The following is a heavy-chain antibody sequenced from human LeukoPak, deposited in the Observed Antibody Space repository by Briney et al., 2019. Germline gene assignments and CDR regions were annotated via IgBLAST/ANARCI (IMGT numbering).Heavy chain of an antibody. CDR1: GGSFSGYY. CDR3: ARRWGDGYILDY. Sequence: PSETLSLTCAVYGGSFSGYYWSWTRQPPGQGLEWIGSIYYRGSTDYNPSLNSRITISVEKSKHPFSLRLSSVAGADTAVYYCARRWGDGYILDYWGEGTLVTVS. D-gene: IGHD5-24*01. V-gene: IGHV4-34*01. CDR2: IYYRGST. J-gene: IGHJ4*02.